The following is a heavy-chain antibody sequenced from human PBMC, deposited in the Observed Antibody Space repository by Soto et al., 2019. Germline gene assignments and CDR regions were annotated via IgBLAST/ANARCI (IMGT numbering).Heavy chain of an antibody. CDR1: GFTFSGSA. V-gene: IGHV3-73*01. CDR3: TRRERNSSS. CDR2: IRSKANSYAT. J-gene: IGHJ4*02. Sequence: GGSLRLSCAASGFTFSGSAMHWVRQASGKGLEWVGRIRSKANSYATAYAASVKGRFTISRDDSKNTAYLQMNSLKTEDTAVYYCTRRERNSSSWGQGTLVTAPQ. D-gene: IGHD6-13*01.